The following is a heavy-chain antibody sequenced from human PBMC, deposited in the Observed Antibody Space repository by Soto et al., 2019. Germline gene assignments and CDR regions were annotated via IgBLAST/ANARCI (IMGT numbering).Heavy chain of an antibody. CDR3: ARAWGVGVPDSNWFEP. CDR1: GCTFSSYA. J-gene: IGHJ5*02. CDR2: IIPIFGTA. D-gene: IGHD2-2*01. Sequence: SVKVSCKASGCTFSSYAISWVRQAPGQGLEWMGGIIPIFGTANYAQKFQGRVTITADESTSTAYMELSSLRSEDTAVYYCARAWGVGVPDSNWFEPWGQGTPVTVSS. V-gene: IGHV1-69*13.